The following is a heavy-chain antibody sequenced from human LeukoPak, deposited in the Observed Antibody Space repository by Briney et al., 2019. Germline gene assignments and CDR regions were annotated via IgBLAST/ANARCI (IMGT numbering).Heavy chain of an antibody. J-gene: IGHJ6*02. V-gene: IGHV4-59*08. Sequence: PSETLSLTCTVSGGSISSYYWSWIRQPPGKGLEWIGYIYYSGSTNYNPSLKSRVTISVDTSKNQFSLKLSSVTAADTAVYYCARHFLDSSGPYYYYYGMDVWGQGTTVTVSS. CDR1: GGSISSYY. CDR2: IYYSGST. D-gene: IGHD3-22*01. CDR3: ARHFLDSSGPYYYYYGMDV.